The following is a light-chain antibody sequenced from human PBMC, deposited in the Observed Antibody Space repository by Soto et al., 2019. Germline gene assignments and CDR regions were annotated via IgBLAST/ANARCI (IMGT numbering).Light chain of an antibody. Sequence: LAQPASVSGSPGQSITISCTGTSSDVGGYNYVSWYQQHPGKAPKLMIYEVSNRPSGVSNRFSGSKSGNTASLTISGLQAEDEADYYCSSYTSSSSDVFGTGTKVTVL. J-gene: IGLJ1*01. CDR2: EVS. V-gene: IGLV2-14*01. CDR3: SSYTSSSSDV. CDR1: SSDVGGYNY.